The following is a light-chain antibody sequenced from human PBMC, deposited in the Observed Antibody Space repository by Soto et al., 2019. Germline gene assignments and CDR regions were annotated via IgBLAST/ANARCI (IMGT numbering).Light chain of an antibody. CDR3: QHDNTWPRT. CDR1: QSVSSN. V-gene: IGKV3-15*01. J-gene: IGKJ1*01. Sequence: EIVMTQSPATLSVSPGERATLSCRASQSVSSNLAWYQQKPGQAPRLLIYGASTRATGIPARFSGSGSGTEFTLTISSLQSEDVAVYYCQHDNTWPRTFGQGTKVEIK. CDR2: GAS.